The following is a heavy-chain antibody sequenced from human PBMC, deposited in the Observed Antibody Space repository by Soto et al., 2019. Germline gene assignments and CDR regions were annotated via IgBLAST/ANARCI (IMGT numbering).Heavy chain of an antibody. V-gene: IGHV4-34*01. CDR1: GGSFSGYY. J-gene: IGHJ6*02. D-gene: IGHD3-10*01. CDR3: ARGGLLWFGELLSHYYYGMDV. CDR2: INHSGST. Sequence: SETLSLTCAVYGGSFSGYYWSWIRQPPGKGLEWFGEINHSGSTNYNPSPKSRVTISVDTPKNQFSLKLSSVTAADTAVYYCARGGLLWFGELLSHYYYGMDVWGQGTTVTVSS.